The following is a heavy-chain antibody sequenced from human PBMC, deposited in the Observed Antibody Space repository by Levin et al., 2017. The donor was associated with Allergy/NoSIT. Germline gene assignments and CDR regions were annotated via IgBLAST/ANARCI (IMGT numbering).Heavy chain of an antibody. CDR2: IDWDDDK. CDR3: ARSSGSSPDFDY. J-gene: IGHJ4*02. CDR1: GFSLSTGGMC. Sequence: TLSLTCTFSGFSLSTGGMCVSWIRQPPGKALEWLALIDWDDDKYYSTSLKTRLSISKDTSKNQVVLTMTNMDPVHTATYYCARSSGSSPDFDYWGQGSLVTVSS. D-gene: IGHD6-6*01. V-gene: IGHV2-70*01.